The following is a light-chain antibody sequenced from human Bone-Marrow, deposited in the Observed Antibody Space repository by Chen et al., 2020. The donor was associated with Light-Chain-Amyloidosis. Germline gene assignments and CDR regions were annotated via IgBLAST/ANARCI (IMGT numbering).Light chain of an antibody. J-gene: IGKJ4*01. Sequence: EIVLTQSPGTLSLSPGEGVNLSCRASQTISSNYLTWYQQKFGQAHRLLIYGSSSRATGIPYRCTGSGSGTDFTLTINRLEPEDFAMYYCQQYGTSPRTFGGGTKVEIK. V-gene: IGKV3-20*01. CDR1: QTISSNY. CDR3: QQYGTSPRT. CDR2: GSS.